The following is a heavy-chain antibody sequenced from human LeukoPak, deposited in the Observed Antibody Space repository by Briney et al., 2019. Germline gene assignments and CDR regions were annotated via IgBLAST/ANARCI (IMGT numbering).Heavy chain of an antibody. D-gene: IGHD6-19*01. CDR2: IGGSGGNT. J-gene: IGHJ4*02. V-gene: IGHV3-23*01. CDR1: GFTFSSYA. Sequence: GGSLRLSCAASGFTFSSYAMTWVRQAPGKGLEWVSGIGGSGGNTYYADSVKGRSTISRDNSKNTLYLQMTSLKAEDTAVYYCAKVRSGWSPFDYWGRGTLVTVSS. CDR3: AKVRSGWSPFDY.